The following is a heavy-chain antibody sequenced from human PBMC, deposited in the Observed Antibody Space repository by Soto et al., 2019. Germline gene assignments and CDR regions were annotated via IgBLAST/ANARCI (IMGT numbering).Heavy chain of an antibody. J-gene: IGHJ6*02. D-gene: IGHD5-12*01. CDR1: GGTFSSYA. CDR2: IIPIFGTA. V-gene: IGHV1-69*13. CDR3: ARXNVRDGYNYNYYYGMDV. Sequence: SVKVSCKASGGTFSSYAISWVRQAPGQGLEWMGGIIPIFGTANYAQKFQGRVTITADESTSTAYMELSSLRSEDTAVYYCARXNVRDGYNYNYYYGMDVWGQGTTVTVSS.